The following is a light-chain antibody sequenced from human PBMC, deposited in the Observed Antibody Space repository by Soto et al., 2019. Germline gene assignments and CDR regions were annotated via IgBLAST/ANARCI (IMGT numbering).Light chain of an antibody. J-gene: IGLJ1*01. V-gene: IGLV2-23*02. CDR2: EVI. Sequence: HSVLNQVASVFGSPVQSITISCTGTSSEVGTFNLVSWYQQHPGTAPTLMIYEVIKRPSGVANRFSGSKSGNTASLTISGLQAEDEADYYSCSYAGSSVYVVRTGTKVTVL. CDR1: SSEVGTFNL. CDR3: CSYAGSSVYV.